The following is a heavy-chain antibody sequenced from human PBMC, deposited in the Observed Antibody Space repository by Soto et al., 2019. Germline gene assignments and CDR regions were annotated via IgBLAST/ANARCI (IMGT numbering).Heavy chain of an antibody. V-gene: IGHV6-1*01. CDR1: GDSVSSNSAA. J-gene: IGHJ1*01. Sequence: KQSQTLSLTCAISGDSVSSNSAAWHWIRQSPSRGLEWLGRTYYRSKWYNDYAVSVKSRITINPDTSKNQFSLQLNSVTPEDTAVYYCARGRVSCSSGWYCRPPDIQYFQHWGQGTLVTVSS. D-gene: IGHD6-19*01. CDR2: TYYRSKWYN. CDR3: ARGRVSCSSGWYCRPPDIQYFQH.